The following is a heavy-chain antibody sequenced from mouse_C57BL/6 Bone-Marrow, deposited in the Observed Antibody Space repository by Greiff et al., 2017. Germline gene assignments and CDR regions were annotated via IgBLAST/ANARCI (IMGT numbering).Heavy chain of an antibody. D-gene: IGHD2-5*01. CDR3: AISDYSNYYYAMDY. CDR1: GYTFTNYW. V-gene: IGHV1-63*01. Sequence: QVPLKESGAELVRPGTSVKMSCKASGYTFTNYWIGWAKQRPGHGLEWIGDIYPGGGYTNYNEKFKGKATLTADKSSSTAYMQFSSLTSEDSAIYYCAISDYSNYYYAMDYWGQGTSVTVSS. CDR2: IYPGGGYT. J-gene: IGHJ4*01.